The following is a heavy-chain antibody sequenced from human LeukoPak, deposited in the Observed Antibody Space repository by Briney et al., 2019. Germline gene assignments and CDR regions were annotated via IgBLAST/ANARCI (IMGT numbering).Heavy chain of an antibody. CDR3: ARDLSDYVWGSYRWNYFDY. Sequence: GGSLRLSCAASGFTFSSYAMHWVRQAPGKGLEWVAVISYDGSNKYYADSVKGRFTISRDNSKNTLYLQMNSLRAEDTAVYYGARDLSDYVWGSYRWNYFDYWGQGTLVTVSS. J-gene: IGHJ4*02. CDR2: ISYDGSNK. CDR1: GFTFSSYA. D-gene: IGHD3-16*02. V-gene: IGHV3-30-3*01.